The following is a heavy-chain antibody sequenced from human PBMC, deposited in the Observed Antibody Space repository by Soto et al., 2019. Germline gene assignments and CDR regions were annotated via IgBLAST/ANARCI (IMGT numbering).Heavy chain of an antibody. CDR1: DFTFSSYE. CDR3: ATKYHLPDPNL. V-gene: IGHV3-48*03. D-gene: IGHD2-2*01. CDR2: LYSYGYLI. J-gene: IGHJ4*02. Sequence: GGSLRLFCRASDFTFSSYEMNWVSQAPGGGLEWISYLYSYGYLINYADSDTGRFTIYRDSAKNSLFLQMDSLRAEDTAVYYFATKYHLPDPNLWGQGTLVTVSS.